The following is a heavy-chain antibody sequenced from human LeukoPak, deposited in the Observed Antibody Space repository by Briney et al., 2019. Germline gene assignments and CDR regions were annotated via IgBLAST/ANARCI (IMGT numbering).Heavy chain of an antibody. D-gene: IGHD6-19*01. Sequence: GGSLRLSCAASGFTFGTYEMNWVRQAPGKGLEWVSYISISGSTKYYADSVKGRFTISRDNAKNSLFLQMNSLRAEDTAVYYCAGDKTTGGWYEFDYWGQGTLVTVSS. CDR1: GFTFGTYE. J-gene: IGHJ4*02. CDR2: ISISGSTK. CDR3: AGDKTTGGWYEFDY. V-gene: IGHV3-48*03.